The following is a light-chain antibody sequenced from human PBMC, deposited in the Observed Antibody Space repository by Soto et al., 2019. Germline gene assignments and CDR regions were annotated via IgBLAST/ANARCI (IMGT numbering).Light chain of an antibody. CDR3: ETWDSHNQI. CDR2: VEGSGSY. J-gene: IGLJ2*01. Sequence: QSVLTQSSSASASLGSSVKLTCTLSSGRSTYIIAWHQQQPGKAPQFLMKVEGSGSYNKGSGVPDRFSGSTSGSDRYLTISKLKSEDEADYYCETWDSHNQILGGGTKVTVL. CDR1: SGRSTYI. V-gene: IGLV4-60*03.